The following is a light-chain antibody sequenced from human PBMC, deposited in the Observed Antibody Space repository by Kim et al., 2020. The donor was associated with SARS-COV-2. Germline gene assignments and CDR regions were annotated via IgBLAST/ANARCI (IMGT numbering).Light chain of an antibody. Sequence: VAPGERAAPSCRASQSISDNLAWYQQKPGQAPRLLSYGTSTRATGIPARFSASVSGTEFTLTISSLQSEDFAVYYCQQYDNWPLTFGGGTKVDIK. CDR1: QSISDN. J-gene: IGKJ4*01. V-gene: IGKV3-15*01. CDR2: GTS. CDR3: QQYDNWPLT.